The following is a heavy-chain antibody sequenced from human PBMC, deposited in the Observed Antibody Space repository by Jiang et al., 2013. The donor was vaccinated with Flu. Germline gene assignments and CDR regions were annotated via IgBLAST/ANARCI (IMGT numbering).Heavy chain of an antibody. J-gene: IGHJ4*02. CDR1: GFTFTNAW. CDR3: TTVRGYYGFFDY. CDR2: IKSSADGGTT. V-gene: IGHV3-15*07. Sequence: VQLVESGGGLVKPGGSLRLSCAGSGFTFTNAWMTWVRQAPGKGLEWVGRIKSSADGGTTDSPASVKGRFTLSRDDSRNTLYLQMDSLKTEDTAVYFCTTVRGYYGFFDYWGQGTLVTVSS. D-gene: IGHD3-3*01.